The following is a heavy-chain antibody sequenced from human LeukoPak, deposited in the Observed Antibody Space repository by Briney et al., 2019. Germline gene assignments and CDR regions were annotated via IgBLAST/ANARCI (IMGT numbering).Heavy chain of an antibody. Sequence: SETLSLTCTVSGGSVSGSSYYWGWIRQPPGKGLEWIGSIYYSGTTYYNPSLKSRLTITIDTSKNEFSLRLSSVTAADTAVYYCARDRNYPDYWGQGTLVTVSS. J-gene: IGHJ4*02. V-gene: IGHV4-39*07. D-gene: IGHD1-7*01. CDR2: IYYSGTT. CDR3: ARDRNYPDY. CDR1: GGSVSGSSYY.